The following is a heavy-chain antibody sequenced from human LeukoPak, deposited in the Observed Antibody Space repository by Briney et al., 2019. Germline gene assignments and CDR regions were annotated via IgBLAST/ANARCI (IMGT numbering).Heavy chain of an antibody. D-gene: IGHD6-13*01. CDR2: ISWNSGSL. V-gene: IGHV3-9*01. Sequence: PGGSLRLSCAASGFTFDDYAMPWVRHAPGKGLEWVSGISWNSGSLDYAESVKGRFTISRDNAKNSLYLQMNSLRAEDSALYYCAKGASRSWYRYADYWGQGTLVTVSS. CDR1: GFTFDDYA. J-gene: IGHJ4*02. CDR3: AKGASRSWYRYADY.